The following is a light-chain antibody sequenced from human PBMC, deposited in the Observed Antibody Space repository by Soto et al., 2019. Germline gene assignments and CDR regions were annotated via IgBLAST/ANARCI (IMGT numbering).Light chain of an antibody. V-gene: IGKV1-17*01. J-gene: IGKJ1*01. CDR3: LQYNSYPRT. CDR2: AAS. CDR1: QGINNN. Sequence: DIHMTQSPSSLSASVGDRVTIICRASQGINNNLGWYQQKPGKAPKRLIYAASSLPSGGPSRFSGSGSGTEFTLTISSLQPEDFATDYCLQYNSYPRTFGQGTKVEIK.